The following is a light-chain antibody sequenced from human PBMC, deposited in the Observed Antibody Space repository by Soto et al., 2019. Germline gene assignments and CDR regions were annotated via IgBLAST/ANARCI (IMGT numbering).Light chain of an antibody. J-gene: IGKJ4*01. CDR1: QSISNE. V-gene: IGKV3-11*01. CDR3: QQRSDWPPLT. Sequence: EIVWTQSPATLSLSPGERATLSCRARQSISNELAWYQQKAGQAPRLLIYDVSKRATGIPARFSGSGSGTDFTLTISSLETEDFAVYYCQQRSDWPPLTVGGGT. CDR2: DVS.